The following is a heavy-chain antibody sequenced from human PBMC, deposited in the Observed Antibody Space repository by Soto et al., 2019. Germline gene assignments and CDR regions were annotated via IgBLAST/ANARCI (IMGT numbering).Heavy chain of an antibody. CDR2: ISYSSDFI. Sequence: EVQLVESGGGLVKPGESLRLSCADSGFTFSLYTMNWVRQAPGKGLEWVSSISYSSDFIYYADSVKGRFTISRDNSKNLLYLQMNSLRAEDTAVYYCARSDYRDYGDAFDIWGQGTMVTVSS. V-gene: IGHV3-21*06. J-gene: IGHJ3*02. CDR1: GFTFSLYT. D-gene: IGHD4-17*01. CDR3: ARSDYRDYGDAFDI.